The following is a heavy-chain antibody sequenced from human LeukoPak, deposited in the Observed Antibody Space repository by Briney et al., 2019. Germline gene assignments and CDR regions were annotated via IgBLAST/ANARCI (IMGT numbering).Heavy chain of an antibody. CDR1: GFSFRSYW. J-gene: IGHJ4*02. V-gene: IGHV3-7*03. CDR2: IKYDESE. CDR3: ARDGYEPGLYFDY. Sequence: PGGSLRLSCVASGFSFRSYWMNWVRQAPGKGLEWVASIKYDESEKYSVGGRFTISRGNAKNSLYLQIDSLRAGDTAMYYCARDGYEPGLYFDYWGQGTLVTASS. D-gene: IGHD1-14*01.